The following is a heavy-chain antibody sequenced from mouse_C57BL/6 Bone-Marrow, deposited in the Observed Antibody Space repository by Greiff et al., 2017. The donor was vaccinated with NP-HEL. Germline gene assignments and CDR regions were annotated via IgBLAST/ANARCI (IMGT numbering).Heavy chain of an antibody. CDR2: IDPSDSYT. CDR3: ARRTTVVYFDY. J-gene: IGHJ2*01. CDR1: GYTFTSYW. Sequence: QVQLKQPGAELVRPGTSVKLSCKASGYTFTSYWMHWVKQRPGQGLEWIGVIDPSDSYTNYNQKFKGKATLTVDTSSSTAYMQLSSLTSEDSAVYYCARRTTVVYFDYWGQGTTLTVSS. V-gene: IGHV1-59*01. D-gene: IGHD1-1*01.